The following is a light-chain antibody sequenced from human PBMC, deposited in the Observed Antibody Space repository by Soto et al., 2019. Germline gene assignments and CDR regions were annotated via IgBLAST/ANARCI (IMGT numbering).Light chain of an antibody. CDR1: QSVSSY. J-gene: IGKJ5*01. CDR2: DAS. V-gene: IGKV3-11*01. Sequence: EIVLTQSPTTLALSPGERATLSCRASQSVSSYLAWYQQKPGQAPRVLIYDASNRATGIPARLSGSGSGTDFTLTISSIEPEDSAVYYCQQRSNWITFGQGTRLEI. CDR3: QQRSNWIT.